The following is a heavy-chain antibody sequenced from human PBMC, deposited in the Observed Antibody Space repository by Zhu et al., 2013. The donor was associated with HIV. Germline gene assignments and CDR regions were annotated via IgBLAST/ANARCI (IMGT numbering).Heavy chain of an antibody. J-gene: IGHJ4*02. D-gene: IGHD3-22*01. CDR3: ARGDYYDSSGYYDY. CDR2: INPNTGGT. Sequence: QVQLVQSGAEVKKPGASVKVSCKASGYTFSGYYIHWVRQAPGQGLEWKGWINPNTGGTDYAQKFQGRVTMTRDTSISTAYIDLRSLRSDDTAVYYCARGDYYDSSGYYDYWGQGTLVTVSS. V-gene: IGHV1-2*02. CDR1: GYTFSGYY.